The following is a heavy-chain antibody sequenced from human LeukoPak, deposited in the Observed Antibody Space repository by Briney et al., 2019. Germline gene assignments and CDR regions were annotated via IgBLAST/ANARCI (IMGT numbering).Heavy chain of an antibody. V-gene: IGHV3-53*01. CDR1: GCTVSSNY. Sequence: GGSLRLSCAASGCTVSSNYMSWVRQAPGKGLEWASVIYSGGSTYYADSVKGRFTISRDNSKNTLYLQMNSLRAEDTAVYYCARDSGAMGIYYYYGMDVWGQGTTVTVSS. CDR3: ARDSGAMGIYYYYGMDV. D-gene: IGHD5-18*01. CDR2: IYSGGST. J-gene: IGHJ6*02.